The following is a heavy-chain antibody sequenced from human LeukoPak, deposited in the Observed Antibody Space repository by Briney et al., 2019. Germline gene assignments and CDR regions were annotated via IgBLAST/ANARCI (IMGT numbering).Heavy chain of an antibody. CDR3: AREKDIVVVGDY. V-gene: IGHV3-21*01. CDR1: GFTFSSYS. CDR2: SSSSSSNI. J-gene: IGHJ4*02. D-gene: IGHD2-15*01. Sequence: GGSLRLSCAASGFTFSSYSINWVRQAPGKGLEWVSSSSSSSSNIYYADSVKGRFTISRDNAKNSLYLQMNSLRAEDTAVYYCAREKDIVVVGDYWGQGTLVTVSS.